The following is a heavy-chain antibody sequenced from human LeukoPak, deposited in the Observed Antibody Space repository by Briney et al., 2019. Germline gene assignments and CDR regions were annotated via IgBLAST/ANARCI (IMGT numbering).Heavy chain of an antibody. V-gene: IGHV1-18*01. D-gene: IGHD2-2*01. Sequence: ASVKVSCKASGYTFTSYGISWVRQAPGQGLEWMGWISAYNGNTNYAQKLQGRVTMTTDTSMSTAYMELRSLRSDDTAVYYCAVYCSSTSCYHGGLGYMDVWGKGTTVTVSS. CDR3: AVYCSSTSCYHGGLGYMDV. J-gene: IGHJ6*03. CDR1: GYTFTSYG. CDR2: ISAYNGNT.